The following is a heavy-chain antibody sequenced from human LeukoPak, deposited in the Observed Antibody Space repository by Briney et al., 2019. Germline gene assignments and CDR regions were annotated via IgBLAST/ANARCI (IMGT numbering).Heavy chain of an antibody. D-gene: IGHD3-10*01. Sequence: PGGSLRLSCAASGFTFSSYSMNWVRQAPGKGLEWVSSISSSSSYIYYADSVKGRFTISRDNAKNSLYLQMNSLRAEDTALYYCAKDMVAGRKGSFYYYYYGMDVRGQGTTVTVSS. J-gene: IGHJ6*02. CDR2: ISSSSSYI. CDR3: AKDMVAGRKGSFYYYYYGMDV. V-gene: IGHV3-21*04. CDR1: GFTFSSYS.